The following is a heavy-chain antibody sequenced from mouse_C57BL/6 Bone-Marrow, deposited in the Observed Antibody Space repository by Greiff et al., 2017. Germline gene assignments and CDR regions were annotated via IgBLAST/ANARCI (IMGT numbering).Heavy chain of an antibody. V-gene: IGHV1-74*01. CDR1: GYTFTSYW. CDR2: IHPSDSDT. J-gene: IGHJ3*01. CDR3: AMPLYDGDCTWFAY. D-gene: IGHD2-3*01. Sequence: QVQLQQPGAELVKPGASVKVSCKASGYTFTSYWMHWVKQRPGQGLEWIGRIHPSDSDTNSNKKFKGKATLTVDKSSSTAYMQLRSLTSENSAVYYCAMPLYDGDCTWFAYWGQGTLVTVSA.